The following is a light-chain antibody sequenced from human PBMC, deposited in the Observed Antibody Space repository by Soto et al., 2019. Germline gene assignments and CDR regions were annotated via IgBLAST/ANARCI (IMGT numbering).Light chain of an antibody. CDR2: GAS. CDR3: QQYGSSPWT. J-gene: IGKJ1*01. V-gene: IGKV3-20*01. CDR1: QSVSSSY. Sequence: EIVLTHSPGTLALSPCEGATLSSSASQSVSSSYLAWYQQKPGQAPRLLIYGASSRATGIPDRFSGSGSGTDFTLTISRLEPEDFAVYYCQQYGSSPWTFGQGTKV.